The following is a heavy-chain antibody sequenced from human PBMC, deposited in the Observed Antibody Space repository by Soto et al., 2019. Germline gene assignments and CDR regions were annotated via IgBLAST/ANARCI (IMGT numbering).Heavy chain of an antibody. CDR2: IIPLLYTP. CDR3: AIGNSYGPFEH. CDR1: EGTFSNYA. Sequence: SVKVSCKAPEGTFSNYASNWVRQAPGQGLEWMGGIIPLLYTPTYARKFEDKVTIIADESTSTAYMDLSSLRSDDTALYYCAIGNSYGPFEHCGQRTLVTVCS. D-gene: IGHD5-18*01. V-gene: IGHV1-69*13. J-gene: IGHJ4*02.